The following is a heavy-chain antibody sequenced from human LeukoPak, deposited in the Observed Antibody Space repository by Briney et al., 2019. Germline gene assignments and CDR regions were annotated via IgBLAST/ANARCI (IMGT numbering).Heavy chain of an antibody. CDR2: INPGDSDT. Sequence: GESLKISCKGSGYSFTSYWIGWVRQMPGKGLEWMGIINPGDSDTRYSPSFQGQVTISADKSISTAYLQWSSLKASDTAMYYCARRPVYYYDSSGYPAYYFDYWGQGTLVTVSS. J-gene: IGHJ4*02. CDR1: GYSFTSYW. D-gene: IGHD3-22*01. CDR3: ARRPVYYYDSSGYPAYYFDY. V-gene: IGHV5-51*01.